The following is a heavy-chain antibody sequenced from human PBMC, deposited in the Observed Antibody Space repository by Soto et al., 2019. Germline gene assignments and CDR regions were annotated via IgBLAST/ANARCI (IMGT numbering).Heavy chain of an antibody. D-gene: IGHD6-19*01. V-gene: IGHV1-69*02. CDR1: GGTFSSYT. CDR2: IIPILGIA. CDR3: ARVRGSSGWFITQPFDP. J-gene: IGHJ5*02. Sequence: QVQLVQSGAEVKKPGSSVKVSCKASGGTFSSYTISWVRQAPGQGLEWMGRIIPILGIANYAQKFQGRVTITADKSTSTAYMELSSLRSEDTAVYYCARVRGSSGWFITQPFDPWGQGTLVTVSS.